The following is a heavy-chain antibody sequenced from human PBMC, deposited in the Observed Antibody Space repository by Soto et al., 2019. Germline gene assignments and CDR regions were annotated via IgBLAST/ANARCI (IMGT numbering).Heavy chain of an antibody. CDR2: SFHSGSA. CDR1: GDSITNSY. D-gene: IGHD3-9*01. CDR3: ARVLEYTVLTGNFRVPASLDP. Sequence: PSETLSLTCTVSGDSITNSYWSWIRQPPGKGLEWIWYSFHSGSANYNPSLQGRVAISVDTAKSQFSLKLTSMTAADTAVYYCARVLEYTVLTGNFRVPASLDPRGQGPAVRVSS. V-gene: IGHV4-59*01. J-gene: IGHJ5*02.